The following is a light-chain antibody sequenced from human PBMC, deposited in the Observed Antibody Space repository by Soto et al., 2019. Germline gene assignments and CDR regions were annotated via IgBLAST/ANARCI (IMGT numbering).Light chain of an antibody. CDR1: QRVSSNS. CDR2: GAS. V-gene: IGKV3-20*01. Sequence: EIVLTQSPGTLSLSPGERATLSCRASQRVSSNSLVWYQQKPGQAPRLLIYGASTRAPGIPDRFSGSGSGTDFTLTISRLEPEDFAVYSCQQYDTSPRTFGQGTKVEIK. J-gene: IGKJ1*01. CDR3: QQYDTSPRT.